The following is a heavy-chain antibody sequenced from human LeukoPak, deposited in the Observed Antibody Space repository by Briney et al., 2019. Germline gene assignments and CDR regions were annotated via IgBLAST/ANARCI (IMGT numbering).Heavy chain of an antibody. V-gene: IGHV4-34*01. CDR3: ARSGIVVVAAATKDGGNWFDP. J-gene: IGHJ5*01. CDR2: ITHSGST. CDR1: GGSFGSSY. Sequence: PSQTLSLTCAVYGGSFGSSYCSWIRPPPGEGLGLVGEITHSGSTNYNPTLKSRVTISVDTSKTQFSLKLSSGTAADTAVYYCARSGIVVVAAATKDGGNWFDPWGQGTLVTVSS. D-gene: IGHD2-2*01.